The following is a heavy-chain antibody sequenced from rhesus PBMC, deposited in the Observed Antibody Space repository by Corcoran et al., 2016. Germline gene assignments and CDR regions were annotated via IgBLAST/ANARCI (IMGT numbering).Heavy chain of an antibody. J-gene: IGHJ4*01. CDR3: ANGAFKGNWNYPNFDY. Sequence: EVQLVESGGGLAKPGGSLRLSCAASGFTFSSYWMNWVRPAPGKGLEWVSALNSGWGSTYYAHSVKGRFTISRDNSKNTLSLQMNSRRAEDTAVYYCANGAFKGNWNYPNFDYWGQGVLVTVSS. D-gene: IGHD1-26*01. V-gene: IGHV3S25*01. CDR1: GFTFSSYW. CDR2: LNSGWGST.